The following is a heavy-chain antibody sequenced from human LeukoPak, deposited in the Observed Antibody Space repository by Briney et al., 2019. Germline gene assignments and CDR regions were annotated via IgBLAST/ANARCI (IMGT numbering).Heavy chain of an antibody. Sequence: PGGSLRLSCAASGFTFSSYAMNWVRQAPGKGLEWVSSISGGGGSTYSADSVLGRFTISTDNSKNTLYVQMNSLRAEDTAVYYCAKGPRLIAAGHYSDYWGQGTLVTVSS. V-gene: IGHV3-23*01. D-gene: IGHD6-13*01. CDR2: ISGGGGST. J-gene: IGHJ4*02. CDR3: AKGPRLIAAGHYSDY. CDR1: GFTFSSYA.